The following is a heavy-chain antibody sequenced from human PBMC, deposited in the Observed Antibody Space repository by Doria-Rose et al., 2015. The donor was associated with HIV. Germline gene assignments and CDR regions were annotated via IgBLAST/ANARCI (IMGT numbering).Heavy chain of an antibody. D-gene: IGHD3-10*01. CDR3: ARARNYGFPHFFDF. CDR1: GDSISSGDSF. CDR2: ISASATT. V-gene: IGHV4-30-4*01. J-gene: IGHJ4*02. Sequence: QVQLQESGPGLVRPSQTLSPTCTVSGDSISSGDSFWSWIRQPPGKGPEWIGHISASATTYYYPSVRGRLTISLDASKTQFSRNLNSVTAADTAVYYCARARNYGFPHFFDFWGQGTLVTVSS.